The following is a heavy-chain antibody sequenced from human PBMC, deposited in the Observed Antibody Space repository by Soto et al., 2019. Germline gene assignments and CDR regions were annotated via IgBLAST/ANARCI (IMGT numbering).Heavy chain of an antibody. D-gene: IGHD3-10*01. J-gene: IGHJ4*02. Sequence: SETPSLTCTVCVGTISNYYWSWIRQPPGKGLEWIGYIYFSGSTNYNPSLKSRVTLSVDTSKNQFPLKLSSVTAADTAVYYCARRYGGAVDYWGQGTLVTVSS. CDR2: IYFSGST. CDR1: VGTISNYY. V-gene: IGHV4-59*08. CDR3: ARRYGGAVDY.